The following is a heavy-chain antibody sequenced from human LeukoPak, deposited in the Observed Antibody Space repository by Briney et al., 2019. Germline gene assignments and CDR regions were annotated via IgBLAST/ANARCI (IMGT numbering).Heavy chain of an antibody. Sequence: SGGSLRLSCAASGFTFDDYAMHWVRHAPGRGLEWVSLISGDGGSTYYADSVKGRLTISRDNSKNSLYMQMNSLRTEDPGLYYCAIVEMDTIGQEYWGQGNLVTVSS. CDR1: GFTFDDYA. CDR2: ISGDGGST. D-gene: IGHD5-24*01. V-gene: IGHV3-43*02. CDR3: AIVEMDTIGQEY. J-gene: IGHJ4*02.